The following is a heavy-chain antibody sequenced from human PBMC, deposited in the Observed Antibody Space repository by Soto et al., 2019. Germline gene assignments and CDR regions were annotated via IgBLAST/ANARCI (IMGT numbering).Heavy chain of an antibody. V-gene: IGHV1-18*01. CDR1: GYTFTSYG. J-gene: IGHJ6*02. CDR2: ISAYNGNT. CDR3: ARAHGLATSSKYGMDV. D-gene: IGHD5-12*01. Sequence: QVQLVQSGAEVKKPGASVKVSCKASGYTFTSYGISWVRQAPGQGLEWMGWISAYNGNTNYAQKLQGRVTMTTDTSTSTADMELRSLRAEDTAVYYCARAHGLATSSKYGMDVWGQGATVTVSS.